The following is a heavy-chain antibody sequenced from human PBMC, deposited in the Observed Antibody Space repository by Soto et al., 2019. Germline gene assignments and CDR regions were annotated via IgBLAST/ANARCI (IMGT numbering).Heavy chain of an antibody. CDR3: VKVHGSGAGAG. D-gene: IGHD3-10*01. Sequence: EVQLVESGGGLVQPGGSLRLSCSASGFTFSSYAMHWVRQAPGKGLEYVSAISSNGGSTYYADSVKGRFTISRDNSKNTLYLQMSSLRAEDTAVYYCVKVHGSGAGAGWGQGTLVTVSS. J-gene: IGHJ4*02. V-gene: IGHV3-64D*06. CDR1: GFTFSSYA. CDR2: ISSNGGST.